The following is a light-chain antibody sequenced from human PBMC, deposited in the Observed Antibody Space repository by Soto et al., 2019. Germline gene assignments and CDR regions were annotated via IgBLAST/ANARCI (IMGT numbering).Light chain of an antibody. Sequence: EIVLTQSPATLSLSPGERATLSCRASQSVSSYLAWYQQKPGQAPRLLIYDASNRATGIPARFSGSGSGTHFTLTTSSLEPEDFAVYYCQQRSNWPITFGQGTRLEIK. CDR2: DAS. V-gene: IGKV3-11*01. J-gene: IGKJ5*01. CDR3: QQRSNWPIT. CDR1: QSVSSY.